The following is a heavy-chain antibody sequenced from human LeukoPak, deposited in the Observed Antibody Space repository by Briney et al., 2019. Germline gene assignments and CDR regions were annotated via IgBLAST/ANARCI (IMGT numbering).Heavy chain of an antibody. V-gene: IGHV3-23*01. Sequence: GGSLRLSCAASGFTFSSYAMSWVRQAPGKGLEWVSAISGSGGSTYYADPVKGRFTISRDNSKNTLYLQMNSLRAEDTAVYYCAKSHPVTMIVVVISYFDYWGQGTLVTVSS. CDR1: GFTFSSYA. J-gene: IGHJ4*02. CDR3: AKSHPVTMIVVVISYFDY. D-gene: IGHD3-22*01. CDR2: ISGSGGST.